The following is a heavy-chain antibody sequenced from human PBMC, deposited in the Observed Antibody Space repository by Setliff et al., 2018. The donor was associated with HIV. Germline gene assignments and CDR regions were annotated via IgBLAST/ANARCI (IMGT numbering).Heavy chain of an antibody. Sequence: QAGGSLRLSCAASGFTFSGSAMHWVRQASGKGLEWVGRIRSKGYGSATAYAASVKGRFTISRDDSKNTAYLQMDSLKTEDTAVYYCAKLQEGHVYSHYDSWGQGTLVTVSS. CDR3: AKLQEGHVYSHYDS. D-gene: IGHD2-21*01. CDR1: GFTFSGSA. V-gene: IGHV3-73*01. J-gene: IGHJ4*02. CDR2: IRSKGYGSAT.